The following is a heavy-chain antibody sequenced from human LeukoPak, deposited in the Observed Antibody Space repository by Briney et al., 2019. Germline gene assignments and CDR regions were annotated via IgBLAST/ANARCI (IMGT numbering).Heavy chain of an antibody. D-gene: IGHD3-22*01. J-gene: IGHJ4*02. V-gene: IGHV5-51*01. CDR2: IYPDDSDS. CDR3: ARSAAYYDSSGPFDY. Sequence: GESLKISCKGSGITFSGYWIGWVRQMPGKGLEWMGVIYPDDSDSRYSPSFQGQVTISADKSINTAYLQWSSLKASDTAMYYCARSAAYYDSSGPFDYWGQGTLVTVSS. CDR1: GITFSGYW.